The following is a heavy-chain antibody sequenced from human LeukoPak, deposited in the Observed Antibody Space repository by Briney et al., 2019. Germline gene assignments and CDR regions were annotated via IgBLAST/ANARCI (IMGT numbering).Heavy chain of an antibody. CDR3: ARGAWGYSVLFDN. CDR2: INSDGSDT. Sequence: PGGSLRLSCATSGFTPSSYWMHWVRQPPGKGLVWVSRINSDGSDTNYADSAKGRFTISSDNTKNTVYLQMNSLGAEDTAVYYCARGAWGYSVLFDNWGQGALVTVSS. V-gene: IGHV3-74*01. D-gene: IGHD3-16*01. J-gene: IGHJ4*02. CDR1: GFTPSSYW.